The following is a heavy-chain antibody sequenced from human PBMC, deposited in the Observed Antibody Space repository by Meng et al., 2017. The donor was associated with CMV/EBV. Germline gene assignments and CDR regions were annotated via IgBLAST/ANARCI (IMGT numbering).Heavy chain of an antibody. V-gene: IGHV4-34*01. CDR2: INHSGST. D-gene: IGHD6-19*01. J-gene: IGHJ4*02. CDR1: GGSFSGYY. CDR3: ARGPSSGWYWG. Sequence: SQTLFTCAVFGGSFSGYYWSWIRQPPGKGLEWIGEINHSGSTNHNLSLKSRVTISVDTSKNQFSLKLSSVTAADTAVYYCARGPSSGWYWGWGQGTLVTVSS.